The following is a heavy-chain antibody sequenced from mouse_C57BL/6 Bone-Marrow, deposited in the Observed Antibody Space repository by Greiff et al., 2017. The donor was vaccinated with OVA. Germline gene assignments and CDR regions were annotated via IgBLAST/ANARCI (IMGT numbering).Heavy chain of an antibody. V-gene: IGHV1-26*01. CDR3: ARSPYGYDVYAMDY. CDR1: GYTFTDYY. Sequence: VQLQQSGPELVKPGASVKISCKASGYTFTDYYMNWVKQSHGKSLEWIGDINPNNGGTSYNQKFKGKATLTVDKSSSTAYMELRSLTSEDSAVYYCARSPYGYDVYAMDYWGQGTSVTVSS. J-gene: IGHJ4*01. CDR2: INPNNGGT. D-gene: IGHD2-2*01.